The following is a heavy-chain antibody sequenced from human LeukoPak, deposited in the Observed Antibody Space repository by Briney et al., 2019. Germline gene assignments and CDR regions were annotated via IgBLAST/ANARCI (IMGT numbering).Heavy chain of an antibody. J-gene: IGHJ4*02. V-gene: IGHV3-48*01. Sequence: GGSLRLSCAASGFTFSSYSMNWVRQAPGKGLEWVSYISSSSSTIYYADSVKGRFTISRDNAKNSLCLQMNSLRAEDTAVYYCARGTGSGYYDWGQGTLVTVSS. CDR3: ARGTGSGYYD. CDR1: GFTFSSYS. D-gene: IGHD3-22*01. CDR2: ISSSSSTI.